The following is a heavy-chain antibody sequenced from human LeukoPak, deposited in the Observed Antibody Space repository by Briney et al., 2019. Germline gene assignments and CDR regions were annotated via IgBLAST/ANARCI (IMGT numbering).Heavy chain of an antibody. CDR1: GFTFSSYA. CDR2: ISYDGSNK. D-gene: IGHD4-17*01. V-gene: IGHV3-30-3*01. Sequence: PGGSLRLSCAASGFTFSSYAMHWVRQAPGKGLEWVAVISYDGSNKYYADSVKGRFTISRDNFKNTLYLQMNSLRAEDTAVYYCARAGPVTKSYYYGMDVWGQGTTVTVSS. J-gene: IGHJ6*02. CDR3: ARAGPVTKSYYYGMDV.